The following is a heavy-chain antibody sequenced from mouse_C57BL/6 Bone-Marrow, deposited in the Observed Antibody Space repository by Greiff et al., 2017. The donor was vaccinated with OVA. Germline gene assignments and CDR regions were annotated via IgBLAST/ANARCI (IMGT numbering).Heavy chain of an antibody. D-gene: IGHD2-3*01. CDR3: ARGGDGYWAWFAY. J-gene: IGHJ3*01. V-gene: IGHV3-6*01. Sequence: EVQLVESGPGLVKPSQSLSLTCSVTGYSITSGYYWNWIRQFPGNKLEWMGYISYDGSNNYNPSLKNRISITRDTSKNQFFLKLNSVTTEDTATYYCARGGDGYWAWFAYWGQGTLVTVSA. CDR2: ISYDGSN. CDR1: GYSITSGYY.